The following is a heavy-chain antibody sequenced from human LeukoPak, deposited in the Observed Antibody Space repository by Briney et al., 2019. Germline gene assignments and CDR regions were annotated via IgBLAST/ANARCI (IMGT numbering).Heavy chain of an antibody. J-gene: IGHJ4*02. Sequence: SETLSLTCAVYGGSFSGHYWRWLRQPPGKGREWVGEVSHSSNTNYSPSLKSRVSISVDTSKNQFSLRLSSVTAADTAVYYCARRRDWNDVLDYWGQGTLVTVSS. CDR1: GGSFSGHY. D-gene: IGHD1-1*01. V-gene: IGHV4-34*01. CDR3: ARRRDWNDVLDY. CDR2: VSHSSNT.